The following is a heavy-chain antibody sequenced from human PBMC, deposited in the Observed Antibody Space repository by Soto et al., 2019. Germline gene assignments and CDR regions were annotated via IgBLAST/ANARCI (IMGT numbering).Heavy chain of an antibody. CDR3: GRYVSTDPAGWFDP. CDR2: IYWEGDE. J-gene: IGHJ5*02. V-gene: IGHV2-5*02. CDR1: GFSVNTPGVA. Sequence: QISLRESGPTLVKPTQTLTLTCTLSGFSVNTPGVAVAWIRQPPGKALEWLALIYWEGDERDSPSLRSRLTIIKDTSKNQVVLTMTNMHPVDTATYYCGRYVSTDPAGWFDPWGQGILVTVSS. D-gene: IGHD3-10*01.